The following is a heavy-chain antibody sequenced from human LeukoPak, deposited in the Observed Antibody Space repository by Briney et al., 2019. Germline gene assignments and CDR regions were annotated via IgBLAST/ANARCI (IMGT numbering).Heavy chain of an antibody. CDR2: TYYRSNWYN. V-gene: IGHV6-1*01. Sequence: SQTLSLTCAISGDSVSSNSIAWNWIRQSPSRGLEWLGRTYYRSNWYNDYAVSVKSRITINPDTSKNQISLHLNSVTPEDTAVYYCARGWASAFDVWGQGTMVTVSS. J-gene: IGHJ3*01. CDR1: GDSVSSNSIA. CDR3: ARGWASAFDV. D-gene: IGHD1-26*01.